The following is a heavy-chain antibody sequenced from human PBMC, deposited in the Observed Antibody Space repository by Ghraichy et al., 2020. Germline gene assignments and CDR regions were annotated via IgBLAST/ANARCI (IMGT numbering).Heavy chain of an antibody. J-gene: IGHJ6*03. CDR2: ISSSGSTI. V-gene: IGHV3-48*03. D-gene: IGHD4-17*01. CDR3: ARERTTVGEYYYYMDV. Sequence: GGSLRLSCAASGFTFSSYEMNWVRQAPGKGLEWVSYISSSGSTIYYADSVKGRFTISRDNAKNSLYLQMNSLRAEDTAVYYCARERTTVGEYYYYMDVWGKGTTVTVSS. CDR1: GFTFSSYE.